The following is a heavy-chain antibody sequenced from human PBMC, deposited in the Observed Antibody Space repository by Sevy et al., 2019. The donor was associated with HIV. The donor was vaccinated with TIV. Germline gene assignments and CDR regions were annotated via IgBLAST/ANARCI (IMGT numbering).Heavy chain of an antibody. V-gene: IGHV3-7*01. CDR1: GFSLNNYW. D-gene: IGHD6-13*01. CDR3: VRAIAADGSF. Sequence: GGSLRLSCVASGFSLNNYWMNWVRQAPGKGLEWVANINQDGSVKYYVDSVRGRFTISRDNARNLVFLQMNSLRAEDTALYYCVRAIAADGSFWGQGTLVTVSS. CDR2: INQDGSVK. J-gene: IGHJ4*02.